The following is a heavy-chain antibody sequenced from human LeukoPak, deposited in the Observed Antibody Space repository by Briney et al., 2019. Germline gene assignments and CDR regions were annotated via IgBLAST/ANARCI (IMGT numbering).Heavy chain of an antibody. CDR3: TTYKSGHY. J-gene: IGHJ4*02. V-gene: IGHV3-73*01. D-gene: IGHD3-3*01. Sequence: PGGSLRLSCAASGFAFSGCDMHWVRQASGKGLEWVGRITTKANRFATAYSASLKGRFTISRDDSKNTAYLQMNSLRTEDTAVYYCTTYKSGHYWGQGTLVTVSS. CDR2: ITTKANRFAT. CDR1: GFAFSGCD.